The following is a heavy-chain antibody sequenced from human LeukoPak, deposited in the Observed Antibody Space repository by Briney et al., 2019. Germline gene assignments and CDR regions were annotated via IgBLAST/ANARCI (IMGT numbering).Heavy chain of an antibody. CDR3: ARRRTWLFYYFDY. D-gene: IGHD3-22*01. Sequence: SETLSLTCAVYGGSFSGYYWSWIRQPPGKGLGWIGEINHSGSTNYNPSLKSRVTISVYTATNQFSLKLRSVSAADTAVDYCARRRTWLFYYFDYWGQGTLVTVSS. CDR2: INHSGST. J-gene: IGHJ4*02. V-gene: IGHV4-34*01. CDR1: GGSFSGYY.